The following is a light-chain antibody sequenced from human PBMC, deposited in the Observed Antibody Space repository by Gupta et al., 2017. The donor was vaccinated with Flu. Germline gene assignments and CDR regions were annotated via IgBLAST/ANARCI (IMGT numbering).Light chain of an antibody. V-gene: IGKV2-30*01. CDR1: QSLVYKNGITY. Sequence: DVVMSQSPLSLSVTLGQAASISCRSSQSLVYKNGITYLTWFQQRPGQSPRRIIYEVSNRDCGVPDRFSGSGSVTDFTLKSSRVEAEDVGVYYCMRGTRPWTFGQGTKLEI. CDR2: EVS. CDR3: MRGTRPWT. J-gene: IGKJ2*02.